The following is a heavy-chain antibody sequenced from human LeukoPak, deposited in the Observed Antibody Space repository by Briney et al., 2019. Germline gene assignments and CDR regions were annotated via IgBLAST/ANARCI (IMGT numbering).Heavy chain of an antibody. CDR3: ARSTGWYAFT. Sequence: SETLSLTCTVSGGSISSYYWSWIRQPPGKGLEWIGHSFYGGRTNYNPSLKSRVTISVDRSKNQFSLKLSSVTTADTAVYYCARSTGWYAFTWGQGTLVTVSS. CDR2: SFYGGRT. J-gene: IGHJ4*02. CDR1: GGSISSYY. V-gene: IGHV4-59*01. D-gene: IGHD6-19*01.